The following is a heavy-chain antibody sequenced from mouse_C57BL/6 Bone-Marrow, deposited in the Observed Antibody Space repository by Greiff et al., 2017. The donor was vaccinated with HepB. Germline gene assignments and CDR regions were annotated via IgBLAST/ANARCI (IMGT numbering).Heavy chain of an antibody. J-gene: IGHJ4*01. V-gene: IGHV2-9-1*01. Sequence: QVTLKVSGPGLVAPSQSLSITCTVSGFSLTSYAISWVRQPPGKGLEWLGVIWTGGGTNYNSALKSRLSISKDNSKSQVFLKMNSLQTDDTARYYCARNEVSGSTNMDYWGQGTSVTVSS. CDR3: ARNEVSGSTNMDY. D-gene: IGHD1-1*01. CDR2: IWTGGGT. CDR1: GFSLTSYA.